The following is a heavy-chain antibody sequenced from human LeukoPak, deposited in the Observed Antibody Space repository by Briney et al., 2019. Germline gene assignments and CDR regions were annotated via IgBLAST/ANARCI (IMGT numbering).Heavy chain of an antibody. CDR1: GFTFSSYA. J-gene: IGHJ4*02. CDR2: ISYDGSNK. V-gene: IGHV3-30*04. CDR3: ATDYDFDY. D-gene: IGHD3-16*01. Sequence: PGRSLRLSCAASGFTFSSYAMHWVRQAPGKGLEWVAVISYDGSNKYYADSVKGRFTISRDNSKNTLYLQMNSLRAEDTAVYYCATDYDFDYWGQGTLVTVSS.